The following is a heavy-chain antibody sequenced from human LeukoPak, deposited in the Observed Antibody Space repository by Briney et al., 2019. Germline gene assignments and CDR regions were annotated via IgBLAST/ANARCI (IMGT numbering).Heavy chain of an antibody. D-gene: IGHD1-26*01. J-gene: IGHJ6*02. CDR1: GGTFSSYA. Sequence: GASVKVSCTASGGTFSSYAISWVRQAPGQGLEWVGRIIPILGIANYAQKFQGRVTITADKSTSTAYMELSSLRSEDTAVYYCARGIVGATYYYYYGMDVWGQGTTVTVSS. CDR3: ARGIVGATYYYYYGMDV. CDR2: IIPILGIA. V-gene: IGHV1-69*04.